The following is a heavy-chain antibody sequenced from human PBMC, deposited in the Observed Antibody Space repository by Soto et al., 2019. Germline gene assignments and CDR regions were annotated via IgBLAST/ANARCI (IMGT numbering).Heavy chain of an antibody. Sequence: SETLSLTCAVYGGSFSSYYWSWIRQPPGKGLEWIGEINHSGSTNYNPSLKSRVTISVDTSKNQFSLKLSSVTAADTAVYYCARFYYYYYMDVWGKGTTVTVSS. V-gene: IGHV4-34*01. J-gene: IGHJ6*03. CDR2: INHSGST. CDR1: GGSFSSYY. CDR3: ARFYYYYYMDV.